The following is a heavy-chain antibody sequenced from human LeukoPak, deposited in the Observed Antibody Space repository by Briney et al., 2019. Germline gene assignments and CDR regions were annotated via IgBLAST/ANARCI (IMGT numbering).Heavy chain of an antibody. V-gene: IGHV1-24*01. Sequence: ASVKVSCKASGYTFTSYYMHWVRQAPGKGLEWMGGFDPEDGETIYAQKFQGRVTMTEDTSTDTAYMELSGLRSEDTAVYYCATAKFWGSYQFDYWGQGTLVTVSS. CDR2: FDPEDGET. CDR1: GYTFTSYY. CDR3: ATAKFWGSYQFDY. J-gene: IGHJ4*02. D-gene: IGHD3-16*02.